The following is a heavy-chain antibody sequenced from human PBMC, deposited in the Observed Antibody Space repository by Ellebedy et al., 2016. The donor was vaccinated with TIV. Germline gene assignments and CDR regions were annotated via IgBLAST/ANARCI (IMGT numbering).Heavy chain of an antibody. CDR3: ARDRSSGWYFSFFYY. CDR1: GFTFSSYW. V-gene: IGHV3-7*01. D-gene: IGHD6-19*01. Sequence: GESLKISCAASGFTFSSYWMSWVRQAPGRGLEWVANLKQDGGEEYYVDSVKGRFTISRDNAKNSLYLQMNSLRAEDTAVYYCARDRSSGWYFSFFYYWGQGTTVTVSS. J-gene: IGHJ6*02. CDR2: LKQDGGEE.